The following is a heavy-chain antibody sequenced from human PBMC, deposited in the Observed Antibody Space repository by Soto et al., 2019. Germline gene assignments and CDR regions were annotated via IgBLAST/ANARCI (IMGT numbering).Heavy chain of an antibody. J-gene: IGHJ4*02. CDR1: GFILSNSG. D-gene: IGHD1-1*01. V-gene: IGHV3-33*03. CDR3: ARGHWNDGYFEY. CDR2: IWFDGNNT. Sequence: QVQLVESGGGVVQPGRSLRLSCAASGFILSNSGMHWVRQAPGKGLEWVAVIWFDGNNTYYADSVKGRFTISRDHSKNTLYLQLKSLRAEDTAVYYCARGHWNDGYFEYWGQGTLVTVSS.